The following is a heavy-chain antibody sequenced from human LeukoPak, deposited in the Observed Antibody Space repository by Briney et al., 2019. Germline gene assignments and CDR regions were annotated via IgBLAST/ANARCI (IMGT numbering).Heavy chain of an antibody. V-gene: IGHV3-66*02. J-gene: IGHJ4*02. CDR3: ARGTSRTSPLTGYYKGYFDY. CDR2: IYSGGST. CDR1: GFTVSSNY. Sequence: PGGSLRLSCAASGFTVSSNYMSWVRQAPGKRLEWVSLIYSGGSTYYTDSVKGRFTTSRDNSKTTLYLQMNSLRAEDTAVYYCARGTSRTSPLTGYYKGYFDYWGQGTLVTASS. D-gene: IGHD3-9*01.